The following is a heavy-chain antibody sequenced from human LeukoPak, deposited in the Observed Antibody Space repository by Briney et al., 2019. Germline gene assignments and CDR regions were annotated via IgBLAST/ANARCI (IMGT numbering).Heavy chain of an antibody. Sequence: SETLSLTCTVSGGSISSSSYYWGWIRQPPGKGLEWIGSIYYSGSTYYNPSLKSRVTISVDTSKNQFSLKLSSVTAADTAVYYCARPILTGYYYFDYWGQGTLVTVSS. V-gene: IGHV4-39*01. J-gene: IGHJ4*02. D-gene: IGHD3-9*01. CDR3: ARPILTGYYYFDY. CDR1: GGSISSSSYY. CDR2: IYYSGST.